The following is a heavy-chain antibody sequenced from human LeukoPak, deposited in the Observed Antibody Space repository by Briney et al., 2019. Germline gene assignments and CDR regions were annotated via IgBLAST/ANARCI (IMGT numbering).Heavy chain of an antibody. V-gene: IGHV3-23*01. CDR1: GFTFSSYA. Sequence: PGGSLRLSCAASGFTFSSYALSWVRQAPGKGLEWVSAISNSDDGGYYADSAKGRFTISRDNSKNTLYLQMNSLRTEDTAVYYCAKDSSASFYCGGGACYSNYWGQGTLVTVSS. J-gene: IGHJ4*02. CDR3: AKDSSASFYCGGGACYSNY. CDR2: ISNSDDGG. D-gene: IGHD2-15*01.